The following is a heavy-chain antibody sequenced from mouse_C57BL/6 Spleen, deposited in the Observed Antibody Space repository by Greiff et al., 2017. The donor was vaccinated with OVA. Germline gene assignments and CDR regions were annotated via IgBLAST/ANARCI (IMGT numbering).Heavy chain of an antibody. V-gene: IGHV1-82*01. J-gene: IGHJ4*01. CDR3: ASEGYYGSSSLDY. Sequence: VQVVESGPELVKPGASVKISCKASGYAFSSSWMNWVKQRPGKGLEWIGRIYPGDGDTNYNGKFKGKATLTADKSSSTAYMQLSSLTSEDSAVYFCASEGYYGSSSLDYWGQGTSVTVSS. CDR2: IYPGDGDT. D-gene: IGHD1-1*01. CDR1: GYAFSSSW.